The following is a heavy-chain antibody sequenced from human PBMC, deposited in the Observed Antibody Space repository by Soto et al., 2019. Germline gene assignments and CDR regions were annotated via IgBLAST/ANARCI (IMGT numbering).Heavy chain of an antibody. CDR3: TRRSFSGSYDGWNWFDP. Sequence: EVQLLESGGGLVQPGGSLRLSCAASGFTFSSYAMSWVRQAPGKGLEWVSAISGSGGSTYYADSVKGRFTISRDNSKNTLYLQMNSLRAEDTAVYYCTRRSFSGSYDGWNWFDPWGQGTLVTVSS. V-gene: IGHV3-23*01. CDR2: ISGSGGST. J-gene: IGHJ5*02. D-gene: IGHD1-26*01. CDR1: GFTFSSYA.